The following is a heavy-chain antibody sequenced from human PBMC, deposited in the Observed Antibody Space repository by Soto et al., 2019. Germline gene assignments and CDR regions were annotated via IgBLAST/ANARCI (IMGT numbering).Heavy chain of an antibody. CDR1: GFTFNSYG. D-gene: IGHD3-22*01. Sequence: GGSLRLSCAASGFTFNSYGIHWVRQAPGKGLEWVAVISHDGSKTNYADSVKGRFTISRDNSKDTVYLQMNSLRAEDTAVYYCAKVQDYYFDNGKYNWFDPWGHGTLVTVSS. V-gene: IGHV3-30*18. CDR3: AKVQDYYFDNGKYNWFDP. CDR2: ISHDGSKT. J-gene: IGHJ5*02.